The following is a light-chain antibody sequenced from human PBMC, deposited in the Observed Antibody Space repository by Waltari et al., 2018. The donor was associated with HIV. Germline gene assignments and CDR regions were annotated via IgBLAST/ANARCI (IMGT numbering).Light chain of an antibody. V-gene: IGLV2-14*03. Sequence: QSALTQPASVSGSPGQSIPIPCTGTSSDVGGYQYVSWYQQHPGKAPKLMIFDVSNRPSGVSNRFSGSKSGNTASLTISGLRAEDEAHYFCSSYTSTTTLVVFGGGTKLTVL. J-gene: IGLJ3*02. CDR2: DVS. CDR1: SSDVGGYQY. CDR3: SSYTSTTTLVV.